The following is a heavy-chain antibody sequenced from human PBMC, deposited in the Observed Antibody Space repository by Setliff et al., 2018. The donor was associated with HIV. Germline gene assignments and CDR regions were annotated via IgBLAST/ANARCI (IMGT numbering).Heavy chain of an antibody. CDR2: MNPDSGNT. CDR1: GYTSTSYD. D-gene: IGHD2-15*01. J-gene: IGHJ6*03. Sequence: ASVKVSWKASGYTSTSYDINWVRQATGQGLEWMGWMNPDSGNTGSAQNFQGRLTITWNTSISTAYMELGSLGFDDTAVYFCARTRSGGSSVYYYYYMDVWGQGTAVTV. CDR3: ARTRSGGSSVYYYYYMDV. V-gene: IGHV1-8*01.